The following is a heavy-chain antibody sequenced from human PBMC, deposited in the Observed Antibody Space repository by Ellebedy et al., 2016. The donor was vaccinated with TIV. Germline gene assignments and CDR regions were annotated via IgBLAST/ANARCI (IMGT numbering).Heavy chain of an antibody. J-gene: IGHJ6*02. CDR3: ARLVREIPYPYYGLDV. CDR2: IYYTGST. V-gene: IGHV4-59*08. D-gene: IGHD2-2*02. CDR1: GGSISNSY. Sequence: MPSETLSLTCTVSGGSISNSYWSFIRQPAGKGLEWIGRIYYTGSTNYNPSLKSRVTISVDTSKNQFSLRLTSVTAADTAIYYCARLVREIPYPYYGLDVWGQGTTVTVSS.